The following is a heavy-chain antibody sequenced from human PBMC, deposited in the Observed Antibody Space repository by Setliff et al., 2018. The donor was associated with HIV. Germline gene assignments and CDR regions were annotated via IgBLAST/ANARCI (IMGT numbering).Heavy chain of an antibody. CDR1: GGSISSYY. D-gene: IGHD6-19*01. V-gene: IGHV4-59*08. J-gene: IGHJ4*02. Sequence: SETLSLTCTVSGGSISSYYWSWIRQPPGKGLEWIGYIYYSGSTNYNASLQSRVTISVDTSKNQFSLKLSSVTAADTAVYYCIIAYSSGWLSPMGFDSWGQGTLVTVSS. CDR2: IYYSGST. CDR3: IIAYSSGWLSPMGFDS.